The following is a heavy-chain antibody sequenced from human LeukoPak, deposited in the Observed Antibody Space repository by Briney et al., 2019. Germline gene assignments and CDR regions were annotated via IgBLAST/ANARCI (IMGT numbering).Heavy chain of an antibody. CDR3: ARDVVPAAISAFDI. CDR1: GGSISSSSYY. V-gene: IGHV4-39*07. D-gene: IGHD2-2*01. Sequence: SETLSLTCTVSGGSISSSSYYWGWIRQPPGKGLEWIGSIYYSGSTHYNPSLKSRVTISVDTSKNQFSLKLSSVTAADTAVYYCARDVVPAAISAFDIWGQGTMLTASS. J-gene: IGHJ3*02. CDR2: IYYSGST.